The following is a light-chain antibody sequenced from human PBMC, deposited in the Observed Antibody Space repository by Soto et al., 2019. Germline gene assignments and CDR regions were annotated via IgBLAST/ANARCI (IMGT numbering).Light chain of an antibody. CDR1: SSDVGGYDR. J-gene: IGLJ2*01. Sequence: QSVLTQPASVSGSPGESITMSCTGTSSDVGGYDRVSWYQHHPGKAPKLILYDVSFWPSGVPNRFSGSKSGNTASLTISGLQAEDEADYYCSSYTSRSTLVFGGGTKVTVL. CDR2: DVS. CDR3: SSYTSRSTLV. V-gene: IGLV2-14*03.